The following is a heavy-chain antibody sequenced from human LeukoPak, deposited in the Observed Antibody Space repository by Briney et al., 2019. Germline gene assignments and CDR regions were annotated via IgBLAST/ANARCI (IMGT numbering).Heavy chain of an antibody. V-gene: IGHV4-31*03. Sequence: SETLSLTCTVSGGSISSGGYYWSWIRQHPGKGLEWIGYIYYSGSTYYNPSLKSRVAISVDTSKNQFSLKLSSVTAADTAVYYCARGRDGYNYALHYFDYWGQGTLVTVSS. D-gene: IGHD5-24*01. J-gene: IGHJ4*02. CDR2: IYYSGST. CDR1: GGSISSGGYY. CDR3: ARGRDGYNYALHYFDY.